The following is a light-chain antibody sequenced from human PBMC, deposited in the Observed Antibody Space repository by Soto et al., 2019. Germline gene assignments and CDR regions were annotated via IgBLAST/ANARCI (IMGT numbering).Light chain of an antibody. V-gene: IGLV2-8*01. CDR2: EVS. CDR3: SSYAGSNMVV. Sequence: SGSPGQSVTISCTGTSSDVGGYNYVSWYQQHPGKAPKLMIYEVSKRPSGVPDRFSGSKSGNTASLTVSGLQAEDEADYYCSSYAGSNMVVFGGGTKVTVL. J-gene: IGLJ2*01. CDR1: SSDVGGYNY.